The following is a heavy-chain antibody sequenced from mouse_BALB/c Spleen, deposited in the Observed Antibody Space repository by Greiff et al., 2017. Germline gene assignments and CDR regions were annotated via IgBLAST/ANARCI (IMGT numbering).Heavy chain of an antibody. CDR1: GYTFTSYD. V-gene: IGHV1S33*01. CDR2: IYPGDGST. Sequence: LQESGPELVKPGALVKISCKASGYTFTSYDINWVKQRPGQGLEWIGWIYPGDGSTKYNEKFKGKATLTADKSSSTAYMQLSSLTSENSAVYVCARRGDYRYAAWFAYWGQGTLVTVSA. D-gene: IGHD2-14*01. CDR3: ARRGDYRYAAWFAY. J-gene: IGHJ3*01.